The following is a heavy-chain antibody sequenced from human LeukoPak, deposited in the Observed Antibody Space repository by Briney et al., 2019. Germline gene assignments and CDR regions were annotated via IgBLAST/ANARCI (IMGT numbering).Heavy chain of an antibody. CDR3: ARDRDSSGWFDY. CDR2: IYYSGSA. Sequence: SETLSLTCTVSGGPISGFYWGWIRQPPGKGLEWIGFIYYSGSANYNPSLKSRVTMSVDMSKNQFSLKLSSVTAADTAFYYCARDRDSSGWFDYWGQGALVTVSS. CDR1: GGPISGFY. D-gene: IGHD6-19*01. J-gene: IGHJ4*02. V-gene: IGHV4-59*01.